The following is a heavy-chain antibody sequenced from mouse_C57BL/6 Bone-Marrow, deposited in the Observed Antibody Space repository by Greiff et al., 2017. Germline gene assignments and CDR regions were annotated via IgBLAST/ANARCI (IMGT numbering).Heavy chain of an antibody. V-gene: IGHV1-64*01. D-gene: IGHD4-1*01. CDR2: IHPNSGST. CDR1: GYTFTSYW. Sequence: QVQLQQPGAELVKPGTSVKLSCKASGYTFTSYWMHWVKQRPGQGLEWIGMIHPNSGSTNYNEKFKSKATLTVDKSSSAAYMQLSSLTSEDSAVYYCARRLGVLTYYFDYWGQGTTLTVSS. J-gene: IGHJ2*01. CDR3: ARRLGVLTYYFDY.